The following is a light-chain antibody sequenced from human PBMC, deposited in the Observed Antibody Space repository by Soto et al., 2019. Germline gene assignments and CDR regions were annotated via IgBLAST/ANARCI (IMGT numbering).Light chain of an antibody. CDR1: SSDVGGYNY. Sequence: QSALTQPPSASGSPGQSVAISCTGTSSDVGGYNYVSWYQQHPGKAPKLMIYEVNKRPSGVPDRFSGSKSGNTASLTVSGLQAEDEADYYCAAWDDSLSAYVFGTGTKVTVL. CDR2: EVN. J-gene: IGLJ1*01. V-gene: IGLV2-8*01. CDR3: AAWDDSLSAYV.